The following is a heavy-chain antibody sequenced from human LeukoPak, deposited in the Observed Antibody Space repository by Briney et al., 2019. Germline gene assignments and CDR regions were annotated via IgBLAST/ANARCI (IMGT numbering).Heavy chain of an antibody. CDR1: GYAFTGYY. CDR3: ARDLSYYAISVTPPY. V-gene: IGHV1-2*02. J-gene: IGHJ4*02. CDR2: INPNSGGT. Sequence: ASVKVSCKASGYAFTGYYMHWVRQAPGQGLEWMGWINPNSGGTNYAQTFQGRVTMTRDPSVSTAYMELSRLRSDDTAVYYCARDLSYYAISVTPPYWGQGTLVTVSS. D-gene: IGHD3-22*01.